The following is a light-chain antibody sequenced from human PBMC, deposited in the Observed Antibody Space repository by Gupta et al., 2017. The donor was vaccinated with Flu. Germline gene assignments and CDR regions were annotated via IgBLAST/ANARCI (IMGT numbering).Light chain of an antibody. Sequence: SYELTKPPSVSVSPGQTASITCSGDKLGDKYSCWYQQKPGQSPVLVIYQDSKRPSGIPERFSGSNSGNTATLTISGTQARDEADYYCQAWDSSTGVFGTGTKVTVL. CDR3: QAWDSSTGV. V-gene: IGLV3-1*01. CDR1: KLGDKY. CDR2: QDS. J-gene: IGLJ1*01.